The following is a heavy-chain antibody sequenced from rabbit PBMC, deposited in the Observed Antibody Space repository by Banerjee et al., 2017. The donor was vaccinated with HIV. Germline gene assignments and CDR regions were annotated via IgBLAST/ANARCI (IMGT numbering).Heavy chain of an antibody. CDR3: ASHPDSSWGL. V-gene: IGHV1S43*01. J-gene: IGHJ6*01. CDR2: IDTVFGST. CDR1: GIDFSSYYY. D-gene: IGHD4-2*01. Sequence: QQQLEESGGGLVKPGGTLTLTCKASGIDFSSYYYMCWVRQAPGKGLEWIGYIDTVFGSTYYATWVNGRFTISSHNAQNTLYLQLNSLTAADTATYFCASHPDSSWGLWGPGTLVTVS.